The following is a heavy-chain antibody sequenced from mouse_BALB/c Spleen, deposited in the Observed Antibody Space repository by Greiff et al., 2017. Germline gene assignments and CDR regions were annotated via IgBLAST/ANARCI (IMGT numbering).Heavy chain of an antibody. Sequence: VQLQQSGAELARPGASVKLSCKASGYTITSYWMQWVKQRPGQGLEWIGAIYPGDGDTRYTQKFKGKATLTADKSSSTAYMQLSSLASEDSAVYYCARNGYDEVWFAYWGQGTLVTVSA. V-gene: IGHV1-87*01. D-gene: IGHD2-2*01. CDR1: GYTITSYW. CDR2: IYPGDGDT. J-gene: IGHJ3*01. CDR3: ARNGYDEVWFAY.